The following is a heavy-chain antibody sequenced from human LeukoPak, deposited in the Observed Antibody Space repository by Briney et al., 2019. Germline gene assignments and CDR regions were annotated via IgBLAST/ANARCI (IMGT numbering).Heavy chain of an antibody. CDR2: ISSSSSYI. CDR1: GFTFSSYS. V-gene: IGHV3-21*04. Sequence: GGSLRLSCAASGFTFSSYSMNWVRQAPGKGLEWVSSISSSSSYIYYADSVKGRFTISRDNAKNSLYLQMNSLRAEDTAVYYCARGSLKYYDFWSGYYPEYYYGMDVWGQGTTVTVSS. D-gene: IGHD3-3*01. CDR3: ARGSLKYYDFWSGYYPEYYYGMDV. J-gene: IGHJ6*02.